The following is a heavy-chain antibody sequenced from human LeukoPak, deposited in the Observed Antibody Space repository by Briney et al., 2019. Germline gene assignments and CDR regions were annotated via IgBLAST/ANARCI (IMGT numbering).Heavy chain of an antibody. J-gene: IGHJ4*02. CDR2: ISSSSSYI. CDR1: GFTFSSYS. CDR3: ASGHIAAGYYFDY. Sequence: GGSLRLSCAASGFTFSSYSMNWVRQAPGKGLEWVSSISSSSSYIYYADSVKGRFTISRDNAKNSLYLQMNSLRAEDTAVYYCASGHIAAGYYFDYWGQGTLVTVSS. D-gene: IGHD6-13*01. V-gene: IGHV3-21*01.